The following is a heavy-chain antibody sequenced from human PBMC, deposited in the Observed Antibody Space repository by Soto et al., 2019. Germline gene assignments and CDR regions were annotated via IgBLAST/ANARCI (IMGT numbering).Heavy chain of an antibody. Sequence: GGSLRLSCAASGFTFSSYAMSWVRQAPGKGLEWVSAISGSGGSTYYADSVKGRFTISRDNSKNTLYLQMNSLRAEDTAVYYCAKDLVGAIVATISAFDIWGQGTMVTVSS. CDR1: GFTFSSYA. D-gene: IGHD5-12*01. CDR3: AKDLVGAIVATISAFDI. V-gene: IGHV3-23*01. CDR2: ISGSGGST. J-gene: IGHJ3*02.